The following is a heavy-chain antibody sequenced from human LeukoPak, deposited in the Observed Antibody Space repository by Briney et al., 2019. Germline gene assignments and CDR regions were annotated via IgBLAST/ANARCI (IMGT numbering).Heavy chain of an antibody. CDR3: ATEISHYYGSGSYSPNLDY. CDR2: IIPILGIA. J-gene: IGHJ4*02. CDR1: GGTFSSYA. D-gene: IGHD3-10*01. V-gene: IGHV1-69*04. Sequence: SVKVSCKASGGTFSSYAISWVRQAPGQGLEWMGRIIPILGIANYAQKFQGRVTMTEDTSTDTAYMELSSLRSEDTAVYYCATEISHYYGSGSYSPNLDYWGQGTLVTVSS.